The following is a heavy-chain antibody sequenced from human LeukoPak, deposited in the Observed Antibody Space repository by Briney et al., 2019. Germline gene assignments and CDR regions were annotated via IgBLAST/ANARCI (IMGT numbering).Heavy chain of an antibody. D-gene: IGHD5-12*01. Sequence: KTSQTLSLTCTVSGGSISSGSYYWSWIRQPAGKGLEWIGRIYTSGSTNYNPSLKSRVTISVDTSKNQFSLKLSSVTAADTAVYYCARGGYSGFDYWGQGTLVTVSS. CDR3: ARGGYSGFDY. V-gene: IGHV4-61*02. CDR2: IYTSGST. J-gene: IGHJ4*02. CDR1: GGSISSGSYY.